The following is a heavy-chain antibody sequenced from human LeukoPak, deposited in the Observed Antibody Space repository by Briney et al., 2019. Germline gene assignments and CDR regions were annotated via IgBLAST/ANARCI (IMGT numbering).Heavy chain of an antibody. J-gene: IGHJ4*02. D-gene: IGHD3-22*01. CDR1: GYTFSSFS. CDR3: VRLRRNYDSSGYYYYYDY. V-gene: IGHV3-21*01. Sequence: GGSLRLSCVASGYTFSSFSINWVRQAPGKGLEWVSSISVRSNYIYYADSVRGRFSISRGDARNSLYLQMDSLRGDDTAVYYCVRLRRNYDSSGYYYYYDYWGQGTLVTVSS. CDR2: ISVRSNYI.